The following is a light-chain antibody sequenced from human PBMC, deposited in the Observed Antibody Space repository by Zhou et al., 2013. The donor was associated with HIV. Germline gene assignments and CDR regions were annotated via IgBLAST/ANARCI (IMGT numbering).Light chain of an antibody. CDR3: QQYNNGLP. J-gene: IGKJ4*01. V-gene: IGKV3-15*01. CDR1: QSVSSN. CDR2: GAS. Sequence: EIVMTQSPATLSVSPGERATLSCRASQSVSSNLAWYQQKPGQAPRLLIYGASTRATGVPARFSGSGSGTEFTLTISSTQSEDFAVYYCQQYNNGLPFGGGTKVE.